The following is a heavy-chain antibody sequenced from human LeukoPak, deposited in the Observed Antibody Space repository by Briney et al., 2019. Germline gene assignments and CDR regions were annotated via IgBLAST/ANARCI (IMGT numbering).Heavy chain of an antibody. CDR2: ISGSGGST. V-gene: IGHV3-23*01. CDR1: GFTFSSYA. J-gene: IGHJ4*02. D-gene: IGHD1-26*01. CDR3: AKDGSPYSGSSDKTNSRVKRGDY. Sequence: GGSLRLSCAASGFTFSSYAMSWVRRAPGKGLEWVSAISGSGGSTYYADSVKGRFTISRDNSKNTLYLQMNSLRAEDTAVYYCAKDGSPYSGSSDKTNSRVKRGDYWGQGTLVTVSS.